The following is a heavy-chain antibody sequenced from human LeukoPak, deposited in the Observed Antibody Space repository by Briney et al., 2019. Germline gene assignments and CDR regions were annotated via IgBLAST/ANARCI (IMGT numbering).Heavy chain of an antibody. CDR1: GGSIRSTSYY. D-gene: IGHD6-19*01. CDR3: ARRSTVAGRGRFDP. CDR2: VHYSGST. J-gene: IGHJ5*02. V-gene: IGHV4-39*01. Sequence: PSESLSLTCTVSGGSIRSTSYYWGWIRQPPGKGLEWLVSVHYSGSTYDNPALKRLVTISVDTSKNQFSLKLISVTAADTAVYYCARRSTVAGRGRFDPWGQGTLVTVSS.